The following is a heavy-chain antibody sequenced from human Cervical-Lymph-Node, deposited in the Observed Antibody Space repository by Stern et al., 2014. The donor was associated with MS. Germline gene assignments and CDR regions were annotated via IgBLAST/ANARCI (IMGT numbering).Heavy chain of an antibody. CDR1: GFTFSSQW. CDR3: ARSNYGMDV. V-gene: IGHV3-74*02. Sequence: EVQLVESGGGVVQPGGSLRLSCVASGFTFSSQWMHWVRQAPGKGLVCVSRINSDGSRTTYADFVKGRFTISRDNAKKTLYLQMDSLRAEDTAVYYCARSNYGMDVWGQGTTVTVSS. D-gene: IGHD2-8*01. CDR2: INSDGSRT. J-gene: IGHJ6*02.